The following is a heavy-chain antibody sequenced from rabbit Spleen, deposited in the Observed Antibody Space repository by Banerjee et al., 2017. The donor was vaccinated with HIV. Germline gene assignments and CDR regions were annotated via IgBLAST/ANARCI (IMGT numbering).Heavy chain of an antibody. J-gene: IGHJ4*01. V-gene: IGHV1S40*01. CDR1: GFSFSSNW. CDR3: ARDLVGVIGWNFNL. Sequence: QSLEESGGGLVKPGGTLTLTCTVSGFSFSSNWICWVRQAPGKGLEWIACIYVGSGGGTKYASWAKGRFTISKTSSTTVTLQMTSLTAADTATCFCARDLVGVIGWNFNLWGPGTLVTVS. CDR2: IYVGSGGGT. D-gene: IGHD1-1*01.